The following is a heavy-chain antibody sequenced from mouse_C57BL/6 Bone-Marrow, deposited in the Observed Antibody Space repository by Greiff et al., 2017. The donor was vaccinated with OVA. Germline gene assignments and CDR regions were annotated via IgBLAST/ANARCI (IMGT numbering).Heavy chain of an antibody. Sequence: QVQLQQSGAELVKPGASVKLSCKASGYTFTSYWMQWVKQRPGQGLEWIGEIDPSDSYTNYNQKFKGKATFTVDTSSSTAYMQLSCLTSAGSTVYYWAISDFAYWGQGTLVTVSA. CDR1: GYTFTSYW. CDR2: IDPSDSYT. CDR3: AISDFAY. J-gene: IGHJ3*01. V-gene: IGHV1-50*01.